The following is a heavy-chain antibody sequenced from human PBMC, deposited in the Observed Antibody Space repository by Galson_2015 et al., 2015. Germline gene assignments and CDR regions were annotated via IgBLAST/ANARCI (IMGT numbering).Heavy chain of an antibody. D-gene: IGHD1-26*01. Sequence: SVKVSCKASGGTFSSYAISWVRQAPGQGLEWMGGIIPIFGTANYAQKFQGRVTITADESTSTAYMELSSLRSEDTAVYYCARDRVGATTFSSYWGQGTLVTVSS. V-gene: IGHV1-69*13. CDR1: GGTFSSYA. CDR2: IIPIFGTA. J-gene: IGHJ4*02. CDR3: ARDRVGATTFSSY.